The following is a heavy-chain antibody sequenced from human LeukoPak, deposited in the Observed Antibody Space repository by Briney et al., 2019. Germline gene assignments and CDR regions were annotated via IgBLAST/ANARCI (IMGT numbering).Heavy chain of an antibody. D-gene: IGHD7-27*01. CDR2: LSSSSSVI. CDR1: GFIYSRYA. J-gene: IGHJ4*02. V-gene: IGHV3-48*01. CDR3: VRDGSSWGNFDY. Sequence: GGSLRLSCAASGFIYSRYAMYWVGQAPGMGLDWVSSLSSSSSVIYHADSVKGRFTISRDNAKNSLYLQMNSLRTEDTAVYYCVRDGSSWGNFDYWGQGTLVGVSS.